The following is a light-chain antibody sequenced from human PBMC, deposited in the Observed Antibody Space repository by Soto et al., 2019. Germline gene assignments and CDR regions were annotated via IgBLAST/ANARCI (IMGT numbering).Light chain of an antibody. CDR2: EGS. V-gene: IGLV2-23*03. Sequence: QSALTHPASVSGSPGQSITISCTGTSSDVGSYNLVSWYQQHPGKAPKLMIYEGSKRPSGVSNRSSGSKSGNTASLTISGLQAEDEADYYCCSYAGSSTFFYVVGTGTKVTVL. J-gene: IGLJ1*01. CDR1: SSDVGSYNL. CDR3: CSYAGSSTFFYV.